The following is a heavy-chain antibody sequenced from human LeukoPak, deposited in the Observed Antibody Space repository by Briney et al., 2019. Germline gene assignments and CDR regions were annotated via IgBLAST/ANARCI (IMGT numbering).Heavy chain of an antibody. D-gene: IGHD1-1*01. V-gene: IGHV1-24*01. CDR3: TTAGAENYNGMDV. CDR1: GSILSELS. J-gene: IGHJ6*02. CDR2: FDPEDFET. Sequence: ASVKVSCKVSGSILSELSVHWVRQAPGKGLEWMGGFDPEDFETVYAQKFQGRVTLTEDRATDTAYMELSRLRSEDTAVYCGTTAGAENYNGMDVWGQGTAVTVSS.